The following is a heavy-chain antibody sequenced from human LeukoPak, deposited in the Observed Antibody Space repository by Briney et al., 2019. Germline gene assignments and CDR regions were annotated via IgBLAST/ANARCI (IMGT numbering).Heavy chain of an antibody. V-gene: IGHV1-2*02. CDR1: GYTFTGYY. D-gene: IGHD2-21*01. CDR3: ARAVLWWSQSVYGMDV. CDR2: INPNSGGT. J-gene: IGHJ6*02. Sequence: ASVKVSCKASGYTFTGYYMHWVRQAPGQGLEWMGWINPNSGGTNYAQKFRGRVTMTRDTSISTAYMELSRLRSDDTAVYYCARAVLWWSQSVYGMDVWGQGTTVTVSS.